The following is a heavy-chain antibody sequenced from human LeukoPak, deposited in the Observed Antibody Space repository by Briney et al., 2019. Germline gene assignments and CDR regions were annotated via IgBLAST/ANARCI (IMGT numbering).Heavy chain of an antibody. V-gene: IGHV5-51*01. Sequence: KVSCKASGYTFTSYGISWVRQAPGQGLEWMGIIYPGDSDTRYSPSFQGQVTISVDKSISTVYLQWSSLKASDTAMYYCARRGDNYGYSADYWGQGTLVSVSS. J-gene: IGHJ4*02. CDR3: ARRGDNYGYSADY. CDR1: GYTFTSYG. D-gene: IGHD5-18*01. CDR2: IYPGDSDT.